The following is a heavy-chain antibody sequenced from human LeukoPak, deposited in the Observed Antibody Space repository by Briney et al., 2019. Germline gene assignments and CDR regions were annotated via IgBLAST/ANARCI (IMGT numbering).Heavy chain of an antibody. CDR2: IYYSGST. V-gene: IGHV4-59*11. D-gene: IGHD1-1*01. Sequence: PSETLSLTCTVSGGSISGHYCSWIRQPPGKGLEWTGYIYYSGSTNYNPSLKSRVTISVDTSKNQFSLKLSSVTAADTAVYYCARRSPWKYYFDDRGQGTLVTVSS. CDR1: GGSISGHY. J-gene: IGHJ4*02. CDR3: ARRSPWKYYFDD.